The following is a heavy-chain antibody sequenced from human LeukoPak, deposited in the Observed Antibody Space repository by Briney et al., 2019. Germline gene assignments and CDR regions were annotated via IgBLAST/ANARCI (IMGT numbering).Heavy chain of an antibody. CDR3: ARDTGSGYSDAFDI. J-gene: IGHJ3*02. D-gene: IGHD3-22*01. CDR1: GGSISSSSYY. V-gene: IGHV4-39*07. Sequence: PSETLSLTCTVSGGSISSSSYYWGWIRQPPGKGLEWIGSIYYSGSTYYNPSLKSRVTISVDTSKNQFSLKLSSVTAADTAVYYCARDTGSGYSDAFDIWGQGTMVTVSS. CDR2: IYYSGST.